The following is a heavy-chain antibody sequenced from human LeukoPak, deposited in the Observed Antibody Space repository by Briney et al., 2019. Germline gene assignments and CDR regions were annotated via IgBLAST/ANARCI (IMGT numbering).Heavy chain of an antibody. Sequence: PGGSLRLSCAASGFTFSSYSMNWVRQAPGKGLEWVANIKQDGSEKYYLDSVKGRFTISRDNAKNSLYLQMNSLRAEDTAVYYCAKGAQKFDYWGQGTLVTVSS. CDR1: GFTFSSYS. CDR2: IKQDGSEK. V-gene: IGHV3-7*03. J-gene: IGHJ4*02. CDR3: AKGAQKFDY.